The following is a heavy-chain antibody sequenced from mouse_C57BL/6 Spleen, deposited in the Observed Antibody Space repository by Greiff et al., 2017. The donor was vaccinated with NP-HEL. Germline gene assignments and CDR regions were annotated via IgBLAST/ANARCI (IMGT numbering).Heavy chain of an antibody. CDR1: GFTFSDYG. J-gene: IGHJ1*03. CDR2: ISSGSSTI. V-gene: IGHV5-17*01. CDR3: AREFTAGYFDV. Sequence: EVKVVESGGGLVKPGGSLKLSCAASGFTFSDYGMHWVRQAPEKGLEWVAYISSGSSTICYADTVKGRFTISRDNAKNTLFLQMTSLRSEDTAMYYCAREFTAGYFDVWGTGTTVTVSS. D-gene: IGHD3-1*01.